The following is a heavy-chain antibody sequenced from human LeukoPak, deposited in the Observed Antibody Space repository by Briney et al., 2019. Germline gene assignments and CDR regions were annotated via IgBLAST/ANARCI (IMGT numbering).Heavy chain of an antibody. Sequence: GGSLRLSCAAAGFTFSPYWMHWVRQAPGKGLVWVSPFKSDGRAMYADSVKGRFTISRDNAKNTLYLQMNSLRAEDTAVYFCAREVASAAFDYWGQGTPVTVSS. V-gene: IGHV3-74*03. CDR2: FKSDGRA. J-gene: IGHJ4*02. D-gene: IGHD5-12*01. CDR3: AREVASAAFDY. CDR1: GFTFSPYW.